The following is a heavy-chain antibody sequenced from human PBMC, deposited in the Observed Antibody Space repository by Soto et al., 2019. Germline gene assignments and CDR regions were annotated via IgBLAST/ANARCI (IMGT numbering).Heavy chain of an antibody. CDR2: IYYSGST. Sequence: QVQLQESGPGLVKPSQTLSLTCTVSGGSISSGGYYWSWIRQHPGKGLEWIGYIYYSGSTYYNPXXXXXXXXXXXXXXXXXXXXXXXVTAXXXXXXXCAREPDYWGQGTLVTVSS. CDR3: AREPDY. D-gene: IGHD2-21*02. J-gene: IGHJ4*02. V-gene: IGHV4-31*01. CDR1: GGSISSGGYY.